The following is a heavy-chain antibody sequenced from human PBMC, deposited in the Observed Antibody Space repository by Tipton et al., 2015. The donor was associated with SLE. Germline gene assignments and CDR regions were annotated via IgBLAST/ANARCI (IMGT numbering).Heavy chain of an antibody. D-gene: IGHD3-3*01. CDR3: ARRKSGYRWGMDV. CDR2: ISSSGTT. J-gene: IGHJ6*02. CDR1: GGSITSSSYY. V-gene: IGHV4-39*07. Sequence: TLSLTCTVSGGSITSSSYYWGWIRQPPGKGLEWIGSISSSGTTHYNPSLKSRVTISVDTSKNQFSLKLTSVTAADTAVYYCARRKSGYRWGMDVWGQGTTVNVSS.